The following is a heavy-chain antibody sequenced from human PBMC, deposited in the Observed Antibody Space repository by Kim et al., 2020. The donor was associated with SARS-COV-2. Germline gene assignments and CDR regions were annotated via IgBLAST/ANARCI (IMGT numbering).Heavy chain of an antibody. D-gene: IGHD1-7*01. J-gene: IGHJ5*02. Sequence: YRPSLKGRLTITKDTSKNQVVLTMTNMDPVDTATYYCAHRRGWNYGWFDPWGQGTLVTVSS. CDR3: AHRRGWNYGWFDP. V-gene: IGHV2-5*01.